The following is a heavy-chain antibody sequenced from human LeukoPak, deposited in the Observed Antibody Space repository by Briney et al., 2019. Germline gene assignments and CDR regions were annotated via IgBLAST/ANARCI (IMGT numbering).Heavy chain of an antibody. J-gene: IGHJ5*02. CDR2: IKQDGSEK. Sequence: GGSLRLSCAASGFTFSSYWMSWVRQAPGKGLEWVANIKQDGSEKYYVDSVKGRFTISRDNAKNSLYLQMNSLRAEDTAVYYCAGDPYGDYVHWFDPWGQGTLVTVSS. CDR3: AGDPYGDYVHWFDP. D-gene: IGHD4-17*01. V-gene: IGHV3-7*01. CDR1: GFTFSSYW.